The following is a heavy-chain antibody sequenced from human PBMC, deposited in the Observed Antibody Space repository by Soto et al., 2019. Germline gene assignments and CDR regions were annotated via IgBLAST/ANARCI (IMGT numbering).Heavy chain of an antibody. J-gene: IGHJ6*02. CDR3: AKEEVLVVAVARDYYGMDV. D-gene: IGHD2-15*01. CDR2: ISYDGNNK. Sequence: QVQLVESGGGVVQPGRSLRLSCAASGFTFSSYGMHWVRQAPGKGLEWVAVISYDGNNKYYADSVKGRFTISRDNSKNKLYRQMNSQGAEDTAVYYYAKEEVLVVAVARDYYGMDVWGQGTTVTVSS. V-gene: IGHV3-30*18. CDR1: GFTFSSYG.